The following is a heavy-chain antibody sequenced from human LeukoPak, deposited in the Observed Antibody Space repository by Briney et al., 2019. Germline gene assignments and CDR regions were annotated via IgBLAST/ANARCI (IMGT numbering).Heavy chain of an antibody. CDR2: IIPILGIA. D-gene: IGHD3-22*01. V-gene: IGHV1-69*02. CDR1: GGTFSSYT. J-gene: IGHJ4*02. Sequence: GASVKVSCKASGGTFSSYTISWVRQAPGQGLEWMGRIIPILGIANYAQKFQGRVTITADKSTSTAYMELSSLRSEDTAVYYCARASPVGSAYYYFDYWGQGTLVTVSS. CDR3: ARASPVGSAYYYFDY.